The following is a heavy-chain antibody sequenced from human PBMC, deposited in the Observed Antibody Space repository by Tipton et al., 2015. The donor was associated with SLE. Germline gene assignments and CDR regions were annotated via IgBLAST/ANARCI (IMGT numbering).Heavy chain of an antibody. CDR3: ARASGYSSGWFI. Sequence: TLSLTCAVSGGSISSSNWWSWVRQPPGKGLEWIGCIDDSGSTFNNPSLKSRLTISVDTSKNEFSLKLSSVTAADAAVYYCARASGYSSGWFIWGQGTMVTVSS. CDR2: IDDSGST. D-gene: IGHD6-19*01. CDR1: GGSISSSNW. V-gene: IGHV4-4*02. J-gene: IGHJ3*02.